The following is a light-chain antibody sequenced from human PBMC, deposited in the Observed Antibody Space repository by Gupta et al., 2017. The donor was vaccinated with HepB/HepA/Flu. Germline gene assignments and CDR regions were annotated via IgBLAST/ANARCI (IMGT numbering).Light chain of an antibody. J-gene: IGKJ2*01. CDR2: DTS. Sequence: EIVLTQSPAALSLSPGDRATLSCRASQSVGSRLAWYQHKPGQAPRLLIYDTSNRAAGIPATFSGSGSGTEFTLIMSRLEPEDSAVYYCQQRITWPSTFRQGTKVEIK. CDR3: QQRITWPST. CDR1: QSVGSR. V-gene: IGKV3-11*01.